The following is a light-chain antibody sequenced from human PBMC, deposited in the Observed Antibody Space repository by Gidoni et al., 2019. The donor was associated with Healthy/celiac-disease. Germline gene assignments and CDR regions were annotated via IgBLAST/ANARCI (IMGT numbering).Light chain of an antibody. CDR2: LGS. CDR3: MQALQTPLT. V-gene: IGKV2-28*01. Sequence: IVMTQSPLSLPVTPGEPASISCRSSQSLLHSNGYNDLYWYLQKPGQSPQLLIYLGSNRASGVPDRFSGIGSGTDCTLKISRVEAEDVRVYYCMQALQTPLTFXGXTKVEIK. J-gene: IGKJ4*01. CDR1: QSLLHSNGYND.